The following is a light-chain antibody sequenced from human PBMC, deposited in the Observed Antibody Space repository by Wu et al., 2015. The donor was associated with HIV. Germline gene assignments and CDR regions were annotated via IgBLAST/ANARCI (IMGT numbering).Light chain of an antibody. CDR3: QQTYDTPRS. CDR2: AAS. J-gene: IGKJ1*01. V-gene: IGKV1-39*01. Sequence: DIQMTQSPSSLSASVGDTVTITCRASQNIRTYLSWFQQKPGKAPQLLIYAASVLQSGVLSRFSGGGSGTEFTLTISRLQPEDFASYYCQQTYDTPRSFGQGTKVEIK. CDR1: QNIRTY.